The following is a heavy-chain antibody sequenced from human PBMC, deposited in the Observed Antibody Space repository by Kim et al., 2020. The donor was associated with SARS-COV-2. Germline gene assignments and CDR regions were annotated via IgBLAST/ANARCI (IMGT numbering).Heavy chain of an antibody. D-gene: IGHD3-10*01. CDR2: ISWNSGSI. V-gene: IGHV3-9*03. CDR1: GFTFGDYA. J-gene: IGHJ4*02. CDR3: AKGRLLRLPHFGGAALDY. Sequence: GGSLRLSCAASGFTFGDYAMHWVRQAPGKGLEWVSGISWNSGSIGYADSVKGRFTISRDNAKNSRYLQMTSLRAEDMALYYCAKGRLLRLPHFGGAALDYWGQGTLVTVSS.